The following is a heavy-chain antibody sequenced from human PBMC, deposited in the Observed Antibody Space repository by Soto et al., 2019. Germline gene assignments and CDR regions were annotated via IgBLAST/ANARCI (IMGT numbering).Heavy chain of an antibody. CDR3: ARQVKQWLRVDAFDI. J-gene: IGHJ3*02. D-gene: IGHD6-19*01. CDR1: GGSISSYY. CDR2: IYYSGST. Sequence: QVQLQESDPGLVKPSETLSLTCTVSGGSISSYYWSWIRQPPGKGLEWIGYIYYSGSTNYNPSLKSRVTISVDTSKNQFSLKLSSVTAADTAVYYCARQVKQWLRVDAFDIWGQGTMVTVSS. V-gene: IGHV4-59*08.